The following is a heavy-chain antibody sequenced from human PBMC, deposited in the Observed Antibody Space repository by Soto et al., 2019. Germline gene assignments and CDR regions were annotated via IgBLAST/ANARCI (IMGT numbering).Heavy chain of an antibody. J-gene: IGHJ4*02. CDR1: GYTFTSND. V-gene: IGHV1-8*01. Sequence: QVQLVQSGAEMKKPGASVKVSCKASGYTFTSNDINWVRQAPGQGPEWMGWMNPDNGKTGFAQKFQGRITMTRNTSISTAYMELSSLRSDDTAVYFCARPLCSSTRCGPYFFDSWGQGSLVTVSS. CDR3: ARPLCSSTRCGPYFFDS. CDR2: MNPDNGKT. D-gene: IGHD2-2*01.